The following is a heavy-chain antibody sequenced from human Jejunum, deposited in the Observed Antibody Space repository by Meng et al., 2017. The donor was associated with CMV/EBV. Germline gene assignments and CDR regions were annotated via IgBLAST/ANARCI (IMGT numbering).Heavy chain of an antibody. J-gene: IGHJ5*02. Sequence: SGKTFTSYNMHVVRQAPGQGPEWMGIINPSGGTTSYAQEFQGRVTMTRDTSTSTVYMELSSLRSEDTAVYYCARDSGGGVNWFDPWGQGTLVTVSS. CDR1: GKTFTSYN. CDR2: INPSGGTT. D-gene: IGHD3-16*01. V-gene: IGHV1-46*01. CDR3: ARDSGGGVNWFDP.